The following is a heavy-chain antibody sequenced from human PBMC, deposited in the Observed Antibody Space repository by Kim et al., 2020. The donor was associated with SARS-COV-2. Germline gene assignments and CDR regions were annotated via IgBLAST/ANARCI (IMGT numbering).Heavy chain of an antibody. Sequence: SETLSLTCTVSGYSISSGYYWGWIRPPPGKGLEWIGSIYHNGSTYYNPSLKSRVTISVDTSKNQFSLKLSSVTAADTAVYYCAGVGGMISGASAFDIWGQGTMVTVSS. CDR2: IYHNGST. J-gene: IGHJ3*02. CDR3: AGVGGMISGASAFDI. D-gene: IGHD3-16*01. CDR1: GYSISSGYY. V-gene: IGHV4-38-2*02.